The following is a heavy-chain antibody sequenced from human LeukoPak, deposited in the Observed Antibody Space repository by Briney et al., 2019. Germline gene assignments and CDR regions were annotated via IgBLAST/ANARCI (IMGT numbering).Heavy chain of an antibody. CDR2: ISTSGSST. J-gene: IGHJ4*02. Sequence: GGSLGLSCAASGLTFNNYVMSWVRQPPGKGLEWVSGISTSGSSTYYADSVKGRFTISRDNSKNTLYLQMNSLRAEDTAVYYCAKDRSTNDASFDYWGQGTLVTVSS. CDR3: AKDRSTNDASFDY. V-gene: IGHV3-23*01. D-gene: IGHD2-2*01. CDR1: GLTFNNYV.